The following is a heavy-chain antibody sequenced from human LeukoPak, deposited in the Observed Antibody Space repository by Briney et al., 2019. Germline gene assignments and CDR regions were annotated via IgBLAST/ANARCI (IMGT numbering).Heavy chain of an antibody. CDR1: GGSISSGGHY. Sequence: SQTLSLTCSVSGGSISSGGHYWSWIRQHSGRGLEWIGYIYYSGTTHYNPSLKSRFTISVDTSKNQFSLKLSSVTAADTAVYYCAREIPEYFDYWGQGALVTVSS. CDR2: IYYSGTT. V-gene: IGHV4-31*03. CDR3: AREIPEYFDY. D-gene: IGHD2-21*01. J-gene: IGHJ4*02.